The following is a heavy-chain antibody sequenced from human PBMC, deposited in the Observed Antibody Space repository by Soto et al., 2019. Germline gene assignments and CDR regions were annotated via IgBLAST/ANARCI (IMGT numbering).Heavy chain of an antibody. CDR3: AASLCYRCFDF. J-gene: IGHJ4*03. D-gene: IGHD2-15*01. CDR1: GYTFTNYW. Sequence: PGESLKIPCKCSGYTFTNYWIGWVRQMPGKGPELMGIIYPGDSDTNYNPSFQGQVTISADTSITASYLQWSSLKSSDTSIYYCAASLCYRCFDFWGQGTPVTVSS. CDR2: IYPGDSDT. V-gene: IGHV5-51*01.